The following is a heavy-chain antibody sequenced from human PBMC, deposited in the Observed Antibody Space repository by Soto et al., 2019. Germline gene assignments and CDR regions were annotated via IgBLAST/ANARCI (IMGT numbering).Heavy chain of an antibody. CDR2: INVYNGNT. V-gene: IGHV1-18*01. CDR1: GYTFTNYG. D-gene: IGHD3-10*01. CDR3: ARGVGSGSYYNQYNWFEA. Sequence: QVQLVQSGGEVKKPGASVKVSCKASGYTFTNYGISWVRQAPGQGLEWMGWINVYNGNTKYAQKVQGRVTMTTDTSTSTAYMELRSVRSDDTAVYYCARGVGSGSYYNQYNWFEAWGQGTLVTVSS. J-gene: IGHJ5*02.